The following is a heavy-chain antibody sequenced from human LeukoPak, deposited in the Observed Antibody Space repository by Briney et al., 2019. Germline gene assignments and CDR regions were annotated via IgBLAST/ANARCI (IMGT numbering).Heavy chain of an antibody. CDR3: ARPLRGDYGDYVGAFDI. V-gene: IGHV4-39*01. CDR1: GGSLSSSSYH. J-gene: IGHJ3*02. Sequence: SETLSLTCTVSGGSLSSSSYHWGWIRQPPGRGLEWIGSIYYSGSTYYNPSHKSRVTISVDTSKNQFSLKLSSVTAADTAVYYCARPLRGDYGDYVGAFDIWGQGTMVTVSS. CDR2: IYYSGST. D-gene: IGHD4-17*01.